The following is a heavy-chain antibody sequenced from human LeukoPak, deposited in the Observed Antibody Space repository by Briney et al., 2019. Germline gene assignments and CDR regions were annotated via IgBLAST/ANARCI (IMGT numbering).Heavy chain of an antibody. D-gene: IGHD2-15*01. J-gene: IGHJ4*02. Sequence: SGPTLVKPTQTLTLTCTFSGFSLSSRGVGVGWIRQPPGPALEWLALIYWNDDKRYSPTLKNRLTITKDTAKNQVVLTMTNMDPVDTATYYCAHDCISGGCYDSWGQGTLVTVSS. V-gene: IGHV2-5*01. CDR2: IYWNDDK. CDR3: AHDCISGGCYDS. CDR1: GFSLSSRGVG.